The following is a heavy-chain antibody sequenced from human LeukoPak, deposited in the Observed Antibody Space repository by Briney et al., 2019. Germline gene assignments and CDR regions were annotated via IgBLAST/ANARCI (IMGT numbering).Heavy chain of an antibody. CDR1: GFTFSSYA. D-gene: IGHD3-16*02. J-gene: IGHJ3*02. CDR3: AKIYDYIWGSYRYTESFAFDI. V-gene: IGHV3-23*01. Sequence: GGSLRLSCAASGFTFSSYAMSWVRQAPGKGLEWVSAISGSGGSTYYADSVKGRFTISRDNSKNTLYLQMNSPRAEDTAVYYCAKIYDYIWGSYRYTESFAFDIWGQGTMVTVSS. CDR2: ISGSGGST.